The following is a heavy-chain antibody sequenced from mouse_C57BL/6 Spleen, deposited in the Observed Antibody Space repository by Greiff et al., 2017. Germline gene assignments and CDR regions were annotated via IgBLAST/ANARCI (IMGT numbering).Heavy chain of an antibody. V-gene: IGHV1-15*01. J-gene: IGHJ3*01. CDR1: GYTFTDYE. CDR2: IDPATGGT. CDR3: TRYGYDPAWFAD. D-gene: IGHD2-2*01. Sequence: QVQLQQSGAELVRPGASVTLSCKASGYTFTDYEMHWVKQTPVHGLEWIGAIDPATGGTAYNQKFKGKAILTADKSSSTAYMELRSLTSEDSAVYYCTRYGYDPAWFADWGQGTLVTVSA.